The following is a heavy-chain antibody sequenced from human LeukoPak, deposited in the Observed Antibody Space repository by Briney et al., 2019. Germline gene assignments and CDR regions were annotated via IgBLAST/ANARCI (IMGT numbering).Heavy chain of an antibody. D-gene: IGHD1-26*01. CDR2: ISSSSSTI. V-gene: IGHV3-48*04. CDR1: GFTFSSYS. Sequence: TGGSLRLSCAASGFTFSSYSMNWVRQAPGKGLEWVSYISSSSSTIYYADSVKGRFTISRDNAKNSLYLQMNSLRAEDTAVYYCARVQWDPNSDYWGQGTLVTVSS. J-gene: IGHJ4*02. CDR3: ARVQWDPNSDY.